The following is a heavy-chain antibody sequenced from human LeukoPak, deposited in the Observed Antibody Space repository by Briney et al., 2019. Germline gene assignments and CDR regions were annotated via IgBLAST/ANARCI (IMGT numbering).Heavy chain of an antibody. CDR2: MNPNSGNT. V-gene: IGHV1-8*01. J-gene: IGHJ4*02. CDR3: ARGLYSGYDFWALVARGRESDY. D-gene: IGHD5-12*01. CDR1: GYTFTSYD. Sequence: GASVKVSCKASGYTFTSYDINWARQATGQGLEWMGWMNPNSGNTGYAQKFQGRVTMTRNTSISTAYMELSSLRSEDTAVYYCARGLYSGYDFWALVARGRESDYWGQGTLVTVSS.